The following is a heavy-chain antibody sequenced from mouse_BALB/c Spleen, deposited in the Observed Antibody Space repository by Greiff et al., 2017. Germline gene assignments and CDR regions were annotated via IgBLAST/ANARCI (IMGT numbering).Heavy chain of an antibody. J-gene: IGHJ3*01. V-gene: IGHV14-3*02. D-gene: IGHD2-4*01. CDR2: IDPANGNT. CDR1: GFNIKDTY. Sequence: EVQRVESGAELVKPGASVKLSCTASGFNIKDTYMHWVKQRPEQGLEWIGRIDPANGNTKYDPKFQGKATITADTSSNTAYLQLSSLTSEDTAVYYCARSTMITTWADWGQGTLVTVSA. CDR3: ARSTMITTWAD.